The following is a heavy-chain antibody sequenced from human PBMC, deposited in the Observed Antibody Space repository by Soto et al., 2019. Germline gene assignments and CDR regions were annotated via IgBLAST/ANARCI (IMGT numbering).Heavy chain of an antibody. Sequence: QVQLVQSGAEVKKPGSSVKVSCKASGGIFSTYAISWLRQAPGQGLAWMGGIIPLFGTPNYAQRFQGRVNITADESTSTAYMELSRLRSEDTAVYYCARDRDDYGSGNYYNRIDFWGQGTLVTVSS. D-gene: IGHD3-10*01. J-gene: IGHJ4*02. V-gene: IGHV1-69*01. CDR1: GGIFSTYA. CDR2: IIPLFGTP. CDR3: ARDRDDYGSGNYYNRIDF.